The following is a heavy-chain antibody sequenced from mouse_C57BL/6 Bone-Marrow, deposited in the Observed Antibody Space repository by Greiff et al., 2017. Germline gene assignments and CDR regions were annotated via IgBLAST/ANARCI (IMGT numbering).Heavy chain of an antibody. Sequence: QVTLKVSGPGLVAPSQSLSITCTVPGFSLTSYGVSWVRQPPGTGLEWLGVIWGDGSTNYHSALISRLSISKDNSKSQVFLKLNSLQTDDTATYYSAKQIYDGYYVYYAMDYWGQGTSVTVAS. CDR3: AKQIYDGYYVYYAMDY. J-gene: IGHJ4*01. V-gene: IGHV2-3*01. CDR2: IWGDGST. D-gene: IGHD2-3*01. CDR1: GFSLTSYG.